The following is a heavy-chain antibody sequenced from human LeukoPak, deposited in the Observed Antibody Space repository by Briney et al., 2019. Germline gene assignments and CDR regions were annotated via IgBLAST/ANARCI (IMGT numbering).Heavy chain of an antibody. CDR2: IYHSGST. CDR1: GASVSSSGYY. V-gene: IGHV4-61*08. CDR3: GRETIAATGTSVFFDY. Sequence: SETLSLTCTVSGASVSSSGYYWGWIRQPPGKGLEWIGYIYHSGSTNYNPSLKSRFTISVDTSKNQFSLKLTSMTAADTAVYYCGRETIAATGTSVFFDYWGQGTLVTVSS. D-gene: IGHD6-13*01. J-gene: IGHJ4*02.